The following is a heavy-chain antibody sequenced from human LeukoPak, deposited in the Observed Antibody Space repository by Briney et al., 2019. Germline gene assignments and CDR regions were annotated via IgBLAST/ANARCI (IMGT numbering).Heavy chain of an antibody. CDR1: GYTFTDYY. CDR3: AREAGWYGFSDY. CDR2: INPNSGAT. Sequence: ASVKVSCKASGYTFTDYYIHWVRQAPGQGLEWMGWINPNSGATNYAQQFQGRVSLTRDTSINTAYMELSRLNSDDTAVYYCAREAGWYGFSDYWGQGTLVTVSS. V-gene: IGHV1-2*02. J-gene: IGHJ4*02. D-gene: IGHD6-19*01.